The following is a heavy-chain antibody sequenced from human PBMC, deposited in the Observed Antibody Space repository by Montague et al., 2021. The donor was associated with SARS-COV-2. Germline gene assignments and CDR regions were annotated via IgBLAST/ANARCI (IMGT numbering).Heavy chain of an antibody. CDR2: INHGGST. Sequence: SETLSLTCAVHGTSFSGYDLHWIRHPTGKGLESMGEINHGGSTKYRPSLKTRHTIAADTSKHLFSLKLTSVAVADTAVYYCARLRDGVVPSPILGVGPYYSSYYMDVWGSGTTVTVSS. CDR1: GTSFSGYD. J-gene: IGHJ6*03. V-gene: IGHV4-34*01. CDR3: ARLRDGVVPSPILGVGPYYSSYYMDV. D-gene: IGHD3-10*01.